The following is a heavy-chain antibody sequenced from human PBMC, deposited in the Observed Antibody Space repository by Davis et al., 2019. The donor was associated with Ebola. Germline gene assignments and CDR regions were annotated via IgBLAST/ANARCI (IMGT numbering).Heavy chain of an antibody. CDR3: GRGGRWVPAATEVDY. V-gene: IGHV1-69*10. CDR1: GGTFSSYA. Sequence: SVKVSCKASGGTFSSYAISWVRQAPGQGLEWMGGVIPMLGIANYAQKFQGRVTITADKSTTTAYMELSSLRSEDTAVYYCGRGGRWVPAATEVDYWGQGTLVTVSS. D-gene: IGHD2-2*01. CDR2: VIPMLGIA. J-gene: IGHJ4*02.